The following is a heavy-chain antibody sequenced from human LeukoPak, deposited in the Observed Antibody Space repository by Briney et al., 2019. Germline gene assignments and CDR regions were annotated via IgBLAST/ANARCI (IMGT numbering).Heavy chain of an antibody. CDR3: ARGQDTVVTSRDAFDI. D-gene: IGHD4-23*01. V-gene: IGHV3-21*01. CDR1: GFISSSYS. J-gene: IGHJ3*02. Sequence: GGSLRLSCAVSGFISSSYSMNWVRQAPGKGLEWVSSISTSSIYIYYADSVKGRFTISRDNAKNSLYLQMNSLRAEDTAVYYCARGQDTVVTSRDAFDIWGQGTMVTVSS. CDR2: ISTSSIYI.